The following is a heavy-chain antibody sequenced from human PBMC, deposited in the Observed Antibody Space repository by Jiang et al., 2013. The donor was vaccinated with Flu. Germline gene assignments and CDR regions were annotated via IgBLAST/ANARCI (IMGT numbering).Heavy chain of an antibody. Sequence: VQLVESGGGLVQPGRSLRLSCAASGFTFDDYAMHWVRQAPGKGLEWVSGISWNSGSIGYADSVKGRFTISRDNAKNSLYLQMNSLRAEDTALYYCAKDPNDILTGYFVNWGQGTLVTVSS. V-gene: IGHV3-9*01. CDR3: AKDPNDILTGYFVN. CDR2: ISWNSGSI. J-gene: IGHJ4*02. CDR1: GFTFDDYA. D-gene: IGHD3-9*01.